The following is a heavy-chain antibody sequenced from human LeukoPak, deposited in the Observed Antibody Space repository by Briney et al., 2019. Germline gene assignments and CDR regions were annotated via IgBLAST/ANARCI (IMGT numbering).Heavy chain of an antibody. J-gene: IGHJ6*03. Sequence: PSETLSLTCAVYGGSFSGYYWTWIRQAPGKGLERIGEINPSGRISYNPSLKSRLTISVDASKNQFSLNLRSLTAADTAVYYCARGRQEVSMIVVVMTGVSYYLDVWGKGTTVTVS. D-gene: IGHD3-22*01. V-gene: IGHV4-34*01. CDR3: ARGRQEVSMIVVVMTGVSYYLDV. CDR2: INPSGRI. CDR1: GGSFSGYY.